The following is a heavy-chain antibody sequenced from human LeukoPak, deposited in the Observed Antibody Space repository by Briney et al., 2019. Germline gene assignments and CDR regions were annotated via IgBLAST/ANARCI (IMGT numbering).Heavy chain of an antibody. V-gene: IGHV3-21*01. CDR3: ARDPGYYDSSGYFPAYFQH. D-gene: IGHD3-22*01. J-gene: IGHJ1*01. CDR1: GFTFSSYE. CDR2: ISSSSSYI. Sequence: GGSLRLSCAASGFTFSSYEMIWVRQAPGKGLEWVSSISSSSSYIYYADSVKGRFTISRDNAKNSLYLQMNSLRAEDTAVYYCARDPGYYDSSGYFPAYFQHWGQGTLVTVSS.